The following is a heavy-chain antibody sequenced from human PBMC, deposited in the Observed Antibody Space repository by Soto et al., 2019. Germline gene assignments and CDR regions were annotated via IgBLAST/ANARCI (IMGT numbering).Heavy chain of an antibody. CDR2: INPSGGST. Sequence: GASVKVSCKASGYTFTSYYMHWVRQAPGQGLEWMGIINPSGGSTSYAQKFQGRVTMTRDTSTSTVYMELSSLRSEDTAVYYCARQTTAMVTRYYYYYMDVWGKGTTVTVSS. V-gene: IGHV1-46*03. CDR1: GYTFTSYY. CDR3: ARQTTAMVTRYYYYYMDV. J-gene: IGHJ6*03. D-gene: IGHD5-18*01.